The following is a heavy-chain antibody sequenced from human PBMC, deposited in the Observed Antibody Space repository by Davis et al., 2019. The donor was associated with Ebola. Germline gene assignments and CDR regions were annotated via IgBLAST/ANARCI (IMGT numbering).Heavy chain of an antibody. D-gene: IGHD6-19*01. CDR2: ISSSGSPI. CDR1: GFSFSSSE. V-gene: IGHV3-48*03. J-gene: IGHJ4*02. Sequence: GESLKISCTGSGFSFSSSEMNWVRQAPGKGLEWLSHISSSGSPIYYGDSVKGRFTISRDNAKNSLYLQMNNLRAEDTAVYYCVREGVLGNSGWYLDSWGQGTLVTVSS. CDR3: VREGVLGNSGWYLDS.